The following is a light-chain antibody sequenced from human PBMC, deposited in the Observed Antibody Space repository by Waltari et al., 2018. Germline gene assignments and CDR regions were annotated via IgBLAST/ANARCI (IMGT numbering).Light chain of an antibody. CDR2: DAS. J-gene: IGKJ4*01. Sequence: AVQLTQSPSSLSASVGDRVTITCRASPAISSALAWYQQKPGKAPNLLIYDASNLESGVPSRFSGSGSGTHFTLTISSLQPADFATYYCQQLHSYPVTFGGGTKVETK. CDR1: PAISSA. CDR3: QQLHSYPVT. V-gene: IGKV1-13*02.